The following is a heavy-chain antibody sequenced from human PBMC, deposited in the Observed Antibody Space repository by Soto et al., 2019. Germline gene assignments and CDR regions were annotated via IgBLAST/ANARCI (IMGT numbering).Heavy chain of an antibody. D-gene: IGHD5-18*01. CDR3: GRDGALGDTAVVDS. V-gene: IGHV3-33*01. CDR1: GFTFSTYG. J-gene: IGHJ4*02. CDR2: IWDDGSNK. Sequence: QVQLVESGGGVVQPGKSLRLSCAASGFTFSTYGMHWVRQAPGKGLEWVAVIWDDGSNKYHGDSLKGRFTISRDNSKNTLYLQINTQRAEDTAVYYCGRDGALGDTAVVDSWGQGTLVTVSS.